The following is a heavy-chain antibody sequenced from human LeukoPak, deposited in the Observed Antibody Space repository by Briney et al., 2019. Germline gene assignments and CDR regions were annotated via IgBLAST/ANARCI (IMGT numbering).Heavy chain of an antibody. CDR1: GYTFTGYH. D-gene: IGHD3-22*01. V-gene: IGHV1-2*02. J-gene: IGHJ4*02. CDR3: ARWSGTSSYDSSGYYDY. Sequence: ASVKVSCKASGYTFTGYHMHWVRQAPGQGLEWMGWINPNSGGTNYAQKFQGRVTMTSDTSISTAYMELSRLRSDDTAVYYCARWSGTSSYDSSGYYDYWGQGTLVTVSS. CDR2: INPNSGGT.